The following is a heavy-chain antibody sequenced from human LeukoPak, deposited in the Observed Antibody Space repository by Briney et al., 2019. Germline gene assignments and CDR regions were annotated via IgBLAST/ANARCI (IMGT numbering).Heavy chain of an antibody. V-gene: IGHV3-66*01. CDR2: IYSGGST. CDR1: GISVGSTY. J-gene: IGHJ4*02. D-gene: IGHD4-17*01. Sequence: GGSLRLSCAASGISVGSTYMSWVRQGPGKGLEWVSVIYSGGSTYYADSVKGRFTISRDNSKNTLYLQMNSLRAEDTAVYYCARESVLRYYFDYWGQGTLVTVSS. CDR3: ARESVLRYYFDY.